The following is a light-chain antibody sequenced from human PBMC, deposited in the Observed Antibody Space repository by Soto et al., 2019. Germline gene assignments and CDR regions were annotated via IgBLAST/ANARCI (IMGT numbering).Light chain of an antibody. CDR1: QSVLYSSNNKNY. J-gene: IGKJ1*01. CDR2: WPS. Sequence: DIVMTQSPDSLAVSLGERATINCKSSQSVLYSSNNKNYLAWYQQKPGQPPKLLIYWPSTRESGVPDRFSGNGSWTDFTPTNSSLQAEGGAVYDGQQYYSTPQTFGQWTKVEIK. CDR3: QQYYSTPQT. V-gene: IGKV4-1*01.